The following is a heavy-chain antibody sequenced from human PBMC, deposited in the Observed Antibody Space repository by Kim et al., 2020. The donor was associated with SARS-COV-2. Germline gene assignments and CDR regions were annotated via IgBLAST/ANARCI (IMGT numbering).Heavy chain of an antibody. V-gene: IGHV3-11*03. J-gene: IGHJ4*02. CDR2: ITSSSSYT. CDR1: GFIFSDYY. Sequence: GGSLRLSCAASGFIFSDYYMTWIRLAPGKGLEWLSYITSSSSYTNYADSVKGRFTISRDNAKNSLYLQMNSLRAEDTAVYYCARILEGSGSFDYWGQGTLVTVSS. CDR3: ARILEGSGSFDY. D-gene: IGHD3-10*01.